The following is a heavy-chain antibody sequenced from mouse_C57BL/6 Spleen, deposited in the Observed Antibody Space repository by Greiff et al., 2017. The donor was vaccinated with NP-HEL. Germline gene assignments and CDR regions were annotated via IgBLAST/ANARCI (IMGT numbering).Heavy chain of an antibody. CDR2: INPNNGGT. Sequence: EVQLQQSGPELVKPGASVKISCKASGYTFTDYYMNWVKQSPGKSLEWIGDINPNNGGTSYNQKFKGKATLTVDKSSSTAYMELRSLTSEDSAVYYCARHYNGSRFDYWGQGTTLTVSS. D-gene: IGHD1-1*01. V-gene: IGHV1-26*01. J-gene: IGHJ2*01. CDR3: ARHYNGSRFDY. CDR1: GYTFTDYY.